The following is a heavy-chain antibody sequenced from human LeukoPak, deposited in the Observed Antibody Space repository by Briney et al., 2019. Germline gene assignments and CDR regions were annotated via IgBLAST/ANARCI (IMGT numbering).Heavy chain of an antibody. CDR2: ITWDGGST. V-gene: IGHV3-43*01. Sequence: GGSLRLSCAASGFTFDDYNMHWVRQAPGKGLEWVSLITWDGGSTYYADPVKGRFTISRDNSKNSLYLQMNSLRAEDTAVYYCAELGITMIGGVWGKGTTVTISS. J-gene: IGHJ6*04. CDR1: GFTFDDYN. CDR3: AELGITMIGGV. D-gene: IGHD3-10*02.